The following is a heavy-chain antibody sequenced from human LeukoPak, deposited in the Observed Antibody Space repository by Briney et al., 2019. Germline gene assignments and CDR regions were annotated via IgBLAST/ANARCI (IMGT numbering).Heavy chain of an antibody. CDR3: AGGGYYYGSGRLSYYYYYMDV. D-gene: IGHD3-10*01. CDR2: IYYSGST. Sequence: PPQTLSLTCTVSGGSISSGGYYWSWIRQHPGKCLEWIGYIYYSGSTYYNPSLKSRVTISVDTSKNQFSLKLSSVTAADTAVYYCAGGGYYYGSGRLSYYYYYMDVWGKGTTVTVSS. V-gene: IGHV4-31*03. J-gene: IGHJ6*03. CDR1: GGSISSGGYY.